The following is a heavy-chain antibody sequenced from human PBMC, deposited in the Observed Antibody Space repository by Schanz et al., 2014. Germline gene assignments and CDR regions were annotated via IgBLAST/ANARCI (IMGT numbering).Heavy chain of an antibody. D-gene: IGHD3-10*01. CDR2: ISSRGTTI. Sequence: VHLVESGGGLVKPGGSLRLSCAASGFTFSDYYMSWIRQAPGKGLECISYISSRGTTIYYADSVKGRFTISRDNAENSLYLQMSSLTAEDTAVYYCVREDMVRGIRAFDIWGQGTMVTVSS. CDR3: VREDMVRGIRAFDI. CDR1: GFTFSDYY. V-gene: IGHV3-11*04. J-gene: IGHJ3*02.